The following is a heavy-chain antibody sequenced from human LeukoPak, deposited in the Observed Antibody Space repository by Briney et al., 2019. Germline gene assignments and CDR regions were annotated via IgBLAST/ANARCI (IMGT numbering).Heavy chain of an antibody. D-gene: IGHD3-22*01. J-gene: IGHJ3*02. CDR2: ISYDGSNK. CDR3: AKGHHYDSSGPGAFDI. V-gene: IGHV3-30*18. Sequence: GGSLRLSCAASGFTFSSYGMHWVRQAPGKGLEWVAVISYDGSNKYYADSVKGRFTISRDNSRNTLCLQMNSLRAEDTAVYYCAKGHHYDSSGPGAFDIWGQGAMVTVSS. CDR1: GFTFSSYG.